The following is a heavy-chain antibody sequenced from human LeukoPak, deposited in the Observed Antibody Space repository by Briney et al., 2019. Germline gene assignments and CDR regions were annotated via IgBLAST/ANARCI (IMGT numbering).Heavy chain of an antibody. D-gene: IGHD5-18*01. CDR3: ASSRGYSYGPFDY. J-gene: IGHJ4*02. V-gene: IGHV4-34*01. Sequence: GSLRLSCAASGFTFSSYGMSWVRQPPGKGLEWIGEINHSGSTNYNPSLKSRVTISVDTSKNQFSLKLSSVTAADTAVYYCASSRGYSYGPFDYWGQGTLVTVSS. CDR2: INHSGST. CDR1: GFTFSSYG.